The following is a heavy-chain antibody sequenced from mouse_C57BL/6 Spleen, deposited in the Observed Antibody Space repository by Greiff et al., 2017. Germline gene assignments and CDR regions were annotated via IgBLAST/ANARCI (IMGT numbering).Heavy chain of an antibody. D-gene: IGHD2-1*01. CDR1: GYAFSSSW. J-gene: IGHJ3*01. CDR2: IYPGDGDT. V-gene: IGHV1-82*01. Sequence: QVQLQQSGPELVKPGASVKISCKASGYAFSSSWMNWVKQRPGTGLEWIGRIYPGDGDTNYNGKFKGKATLTADKSSSTAYMQLSSLTSEDSAVYFCAREDGNWRGEFADWGQGTLVTVSA. CDR3: AREDGNWRGEFAD.